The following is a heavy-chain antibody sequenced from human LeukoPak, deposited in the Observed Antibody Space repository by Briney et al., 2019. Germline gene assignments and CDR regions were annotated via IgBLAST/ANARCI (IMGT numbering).Heavy chain of an antibody. Sequence: ASVKVSCKASGYTFTGYYMHWVRQAPGQGLEWMGWINPNSGGTNYAQKFQGRVTMTRDTSISTAYMELSRLRSDDTAVYYCARSPSSSVYAFAYWGQGTLVTVSS. D-gene: IGHD3-22*01. CDR1: GYTFTGYY. J-gene: IGHJ4*02. V-gene: IGHV1-2*02. CDR3: ARSPSSSVYAFAY. CDR2: INPNSGGT.